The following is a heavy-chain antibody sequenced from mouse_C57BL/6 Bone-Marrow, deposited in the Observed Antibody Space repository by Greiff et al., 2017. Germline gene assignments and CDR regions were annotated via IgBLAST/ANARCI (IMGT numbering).Heavy chain of an antibody. D-gene: IGHD2-4*01. CDR1: GFSLTSYG. J-gene: IGHJ4*01. V-gene: IGHV2-2*01. CDR3: ASIYYDLYYYAMDY. CDR2: IWSGGST. Sequence: QVQLKESGPGLVQPSQSLSITCTVSGFSLTSYGVHWVRQSPGKGLEWLGVIWSGGSTDYNAAFISRLSISKDNSKSQVFFKMNSLQADDTAIYYCASIYYDLYYYAMDYWGQGTSVTVSS.